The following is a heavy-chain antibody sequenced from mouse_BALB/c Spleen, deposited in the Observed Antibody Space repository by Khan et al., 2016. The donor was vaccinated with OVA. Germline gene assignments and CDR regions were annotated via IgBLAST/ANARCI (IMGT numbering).Heavy chain of an antibody. CDR2: VNPNTDNI. Sequence: EVELVESGPDLVKPGASMKLSCKASGYSFTLYYMSWVKQSHGKSLEWIGRVNPNTDNINYNQEFKGKAILTVDKSSNTAYMELRSLTSEDSAVYFCARGYDFFASWGQGTLVTVSA. V-gene: IGHV1-26*01. CDR3: ARGYDFFAS. J-gene: IGHJ3*01. D-gene: IGHD2-14*01. CDR1: GYSFTLYY.